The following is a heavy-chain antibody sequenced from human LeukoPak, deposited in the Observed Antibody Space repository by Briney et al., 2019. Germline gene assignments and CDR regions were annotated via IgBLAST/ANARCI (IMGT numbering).Heavy chain of an antibody. CDR1: GGSISSSSYY. CDR3: ARVPSRGYSYGT. J-gene: IGHJ5*02. D-gene: IGHD5-18*01. CDR2: MYYIGST. Sequence: SETLSLTCTVSGGSISSSSYYWGWIRQPPGKGLEWIGSMYYIGSTYYNPSLKSRITISVDTSKNQFSLKLSSVTAADTAVYYCARVPSRGYSYGTWGQGTLVTVSS. V-gene: IGHV4-39*07.